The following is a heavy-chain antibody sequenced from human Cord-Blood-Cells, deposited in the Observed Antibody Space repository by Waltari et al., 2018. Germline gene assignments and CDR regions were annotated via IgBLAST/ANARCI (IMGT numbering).Heavy chain of an antibody. CDR3: ASGSKYYDFWSGYYTEYFQH. Sequence: QVQLQESGPGLVKPSQTLSLTCTVSGGSISSGGYYWSWIRQHPGKGREWIGYIYYSGSTYYNPSLKSRVTISVDTSKNQFSLKLSSVTAADTAVYYCASGSKYYDFWSGYYTEYFQHWGQGTLVTVSS. CDR2: IYYSGST. V-gene: IGHV4-31*03. J-gene: IGHJ1*01. D-gene: IGHD3-3*01. CDR1: GGSISSGGYY.